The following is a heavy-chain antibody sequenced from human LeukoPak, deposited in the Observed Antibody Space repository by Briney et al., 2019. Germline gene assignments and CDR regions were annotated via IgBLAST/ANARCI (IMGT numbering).Heavy chain of an antibody. D-gene: IGHD3-10*01. V-gene: IGHV1-2*02. J-gene: IGHJ6*04. CDR1: GYTFTGYY. CDR2: INPNSGGT. Sequence: GASVKVSCKASGYTFTGYYMHWVRQAPGQGLEWMGWINPNSGGTNYAQKFQGRVTMTRDTSISTAYMELSRLRSDDTAVYYCARDGGVLSEGTGEMDVWGKGTTVTISS. CDR3: ARDGGVLSEGTGEMDV.